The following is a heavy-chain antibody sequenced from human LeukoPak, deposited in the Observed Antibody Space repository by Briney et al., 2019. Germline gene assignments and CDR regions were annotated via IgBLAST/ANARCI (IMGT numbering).Heavy chain of an antibody. J-gene: IGHJ4*02. CDR2: ISGSGGST. V-gene: IGHV3-23*01. D-gene: IGHD3-16*02. Sequence: GGSLRLSCAASGFTFSSYAMSWVRQAPGKGLEWVSAISGSGGSTHYADSVKGRFTISRDNSKNTLYLQMNSLRAEDTAVYYCAKDTDGYDYVWGSYRLPPGPLDYWGQGTLVTVSS. CDR1: GFTFSSYA. CDR3: AKDTDGYDYVWGSYRLPPGPLDY.